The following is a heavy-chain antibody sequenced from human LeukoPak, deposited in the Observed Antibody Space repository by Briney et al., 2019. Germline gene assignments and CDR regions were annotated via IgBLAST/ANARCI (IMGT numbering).Heavy chain of an antibody. J-gene: IGHJ6*03. CDR3: AKTGAALYYYYYYMDV. V-gene: IGHV3-74*01. Sequence: GGSLRLSCAASGFTFSTYWMHWVRQAPGKGLVWVSRINPDGTTTSYADSVKGRFTISRDNAKDTVYLQMNSLRAEDTAVYYCAKTGAALYYYYYYMDVWGKGTTVTVSS. D-gene: IGHD6-6*01. CDR2: INPDGTTT. CDR1: GFTFSTYW.